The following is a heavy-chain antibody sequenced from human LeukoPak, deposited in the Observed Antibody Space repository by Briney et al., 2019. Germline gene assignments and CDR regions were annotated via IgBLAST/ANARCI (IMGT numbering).Heavy chain of an antibody. CDR1: GFTFSNYA. V-gene: IGHV3-53*01. D-gene: IGHD3-22*01. CDR3: ATVNFYDRSGYWR. Sequence: GGSLRLSCAASGFTFSNYAMSWVRQAPGKGLEWVSVIYAGGATYYADSVKGRFTISRDTSENTLYLQMSSLRAEDTAVYYCATVNFYDRSGYWRWGQGTLVTVSS. CDR2: IYAGGAT. J-gene: IGHJ4*02.